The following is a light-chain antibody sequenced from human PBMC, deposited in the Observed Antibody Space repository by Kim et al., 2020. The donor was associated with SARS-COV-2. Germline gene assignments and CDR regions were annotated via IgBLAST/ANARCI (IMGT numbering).Light chain of an antibody. Sequence: SVSPRERATRSCRASQSISSNLAWYQQKPGQAPRLLIYGALTRATGIPARFSGSGSGTEFTLTISSLQSENFALYYCQQYNNWPYTFGQGTKLEI. CDR2: GAL. V-gene: IGKV3-15*01. CDR1: QSISSN. CDR3: QQYNNWPYT. J-gene: IGKJ2*01.